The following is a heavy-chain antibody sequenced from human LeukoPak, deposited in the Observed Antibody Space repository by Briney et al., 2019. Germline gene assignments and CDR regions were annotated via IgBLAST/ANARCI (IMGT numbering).Heavy chain of an antibody. V-gene: IGHV3-74*01. D-gene: IGHD3-22*01. CDR1: GFTFSSYW. CDR3: ARDLNYYDSSGYYVFHFDY. J-gene: IGHJ4*02. CDR2: INIDGSST. Sequence: GGSLRLSCAASGFTFSSYWMHWVRQTPGKGLVWVSRINIDGSSTNYADSVKGRFTISRDNAKNSLYLQMNSLRAEDTAVYYCARDLNYYDSSGYYVFHFDYWGQGTLVTVSS.